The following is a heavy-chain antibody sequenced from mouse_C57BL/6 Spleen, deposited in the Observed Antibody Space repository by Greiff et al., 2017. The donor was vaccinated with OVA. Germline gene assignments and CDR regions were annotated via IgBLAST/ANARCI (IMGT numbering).Heavy chain of an antibody. CDR1: GFSLTSYG. CDR3: ARDDYDEGGFAY. Sequence: QVQLKESGPGLVQPSQSLSITCTVSGFSLTSYGVHWVRQSPGKGLEWLGVIWSGGSTDYNAAFISRLSISKDNSKSQVFFKMNSLQADDTAIYYCARDDYDEGGFAYWGQGTLVTVSA. CDR2: IWSGGST. V-gene: IGHV2-2*01. J-gene: IGHJ3*01. D-gene: IGHD2-4*01.